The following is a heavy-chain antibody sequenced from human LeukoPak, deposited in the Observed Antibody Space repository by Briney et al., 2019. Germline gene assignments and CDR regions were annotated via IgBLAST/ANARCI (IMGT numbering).Heavy chain of an antibody. CDR3: AIDRIPDGFYSIDS. Sequence: GGSLRLPCTAPGFSLGVYAMNWVRQAPGKGLEWISSIFGNGAGINYADSVKGRFTISIDNAQNTLYLQMNSLRAEDTAVYYCAIDRIPDGFYSIDSWGQGVLVTVSS. CDR1: GFSLGVYA. D-gene: IGHD3-22*01. CDR2: IFGNGAGI. J-gene: IGHJ4*02. V-gene: IGHV3-23*01.